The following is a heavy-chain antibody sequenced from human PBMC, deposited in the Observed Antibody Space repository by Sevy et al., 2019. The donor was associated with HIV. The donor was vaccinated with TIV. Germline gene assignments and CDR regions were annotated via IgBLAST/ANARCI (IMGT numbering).Heavy chain of an antibody. CDR3: AREGYSSSWIRELDN. J-gene: IGHJ4*02. V-gene: IGHV3-48*02. CDR2: ISSTSSTI. Sequence: GGSLRLSCAASGFTFSSYSMNWVRQAPGKGLEWVSYISSTSSTIYYADSVKGRFTISRDNAKNSLYLQMNSLRDEDTAVYYCAREGYSSSWIRELDNWGQGTLVTVSS. CDR1: GFTFSSYS. D-gene: IGHD6-13*01.